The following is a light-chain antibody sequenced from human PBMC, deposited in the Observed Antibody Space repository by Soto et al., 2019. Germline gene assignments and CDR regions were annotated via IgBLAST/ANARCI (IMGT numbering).Light chain of an antibody. Sequence: QSVLTQPASVSDSPGQSITISCTGTSSDVGGSNFVSWYQSHPGKPPKLIIYDVANRPSGVSNRFSGSKSASTASLIISRLQTEDEADYYCVSYPTSTTYVFGTGTKLTV. V-gene: IGLV2-14*03. CDR3: VSYPTSTTYV. J-gene: IGLJ1*01. CDR1: SSDVGGSNF. CDR2: DVA.